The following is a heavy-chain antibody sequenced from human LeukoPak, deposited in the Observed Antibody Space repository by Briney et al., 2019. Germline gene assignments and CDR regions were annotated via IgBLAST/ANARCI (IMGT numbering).Heavy chain of an antibody. J-gene: IGHJ4*02. Sequence: GGPLRLSCAASGFTFSSYSMNWVRQAPGKGLEWVSSISSSSSYIYYADSVKGRFTISRDNAKNSLYLQMNSLRAEDTAVYYCATLKIAVADDYWGQGTLVTVSS. D-gene: IGHD6-19*01. CDR3: ATLKIAVADDY. V-gene: IGHV3-21*01. CDR2: ISSSSSYI. CDR1: GFTFSSYS.